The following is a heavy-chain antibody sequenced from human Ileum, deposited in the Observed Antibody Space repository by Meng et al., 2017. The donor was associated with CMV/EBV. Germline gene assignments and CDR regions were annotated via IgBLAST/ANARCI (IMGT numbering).Heavy chain of an antibody. CDR3: GKGEICNSSCYTDVEFFQK. CDR1: GGSFSSYY. Sequence: GSLRLSCAVYGGSFSSYYWSWIRQPPGKGLEWIGEINHSGSTNYNPSLKSRVTISVDTSKNQLSLKLSSVTAADTAVYYCGKGEICNSSCYTDVEFFQKWGQGKQVTVSS. J-gene: IGHJ1*01. CDR2: INHSGST. D-gene: IGHD2-2*02. V-gene: IGHV4-34*01.